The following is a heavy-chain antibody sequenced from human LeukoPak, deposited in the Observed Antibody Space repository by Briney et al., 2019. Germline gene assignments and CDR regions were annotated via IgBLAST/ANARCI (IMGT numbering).Heavy chain of an antibody. D-gene: IGHD7-27*01. V-gene: IGHV4-59*08. Sequence: SETLSLTCTVSGGSISSYYWSWIRQPPGKGLEWIGYIYYSGSTNYNPSLKSRVTISVDTSKNQFSLKLSSVTAADTAVCYCARQTGNFDYWGQGTLVTVSS. CDR2: IYYSGST. J-gene: IGHJ4*02. CDR3: ARQTGNFDY. CDR1: GGSISSYY.